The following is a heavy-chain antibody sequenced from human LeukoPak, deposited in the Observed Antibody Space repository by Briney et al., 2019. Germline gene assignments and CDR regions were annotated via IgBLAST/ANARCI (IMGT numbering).Heavy chain of an antibody. V-gene: IGHV4-30-4*07. Sequence: SETLSLTCAVSGGSISSGGYSWSWIRQPPGKGLEWIGYIYYGGSTYYNPSLKSRVTISVDTSKNQFSLKLSSVTAADTAVYYCARDSYDRSGYLPFHHWGQGTLVTVSS. CDR3: ARDSYDRSGYLPFHH. CDR1: GGSISSGGYS. D-gene: IGHD3-22*01. CDR2: IYYGGST. J-gene: IGHJ1*01.